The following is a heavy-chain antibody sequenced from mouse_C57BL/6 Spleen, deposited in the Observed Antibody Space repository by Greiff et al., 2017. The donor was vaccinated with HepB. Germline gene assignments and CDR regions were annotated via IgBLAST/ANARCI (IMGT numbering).Heavy chain of an antibody. D-gene: IGHD2-1*01. CDR1: GYTFTDYY. J-gene: IGHJ2*01. CDR3: ARRYGNPYFDY. Sequence: EVQLQQSGPVLVKPGASVKMSCKASGYTFTDYYMNWVKQSHGKSLEWIGVINPYNGGTSYNQKFKGKATLTVDKSSSTAYMELNSLTSEDSAVYYCARRYGNPYFDYWGQGTTLTVSS. CDR2: INPYNGGT. V-gene: IGHV1-19*01.